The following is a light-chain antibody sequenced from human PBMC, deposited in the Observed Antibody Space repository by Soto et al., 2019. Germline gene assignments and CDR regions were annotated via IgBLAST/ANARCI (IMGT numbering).Light chain of an antibody. Sequence: ILLTQSTLSLPVTPGAQASLSCRSSQSLLHSNGYNYLAWFLQKAGQSPQLLIYLASSRASGVPDRFSGSESGTDGTLKISRVEAEDGAVYDGMQVLQTPFTFGGGTKVDIK. J-gene: IGKJ4*01. CDR1: QSLLHSNGYNY. V-gene: IGKV2-28*01. CDR2: LAS. CDR3: MQVLQTPFT.